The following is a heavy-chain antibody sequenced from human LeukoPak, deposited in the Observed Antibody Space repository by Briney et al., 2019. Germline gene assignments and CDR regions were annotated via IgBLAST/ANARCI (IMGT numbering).Heavy chain of an antibody. D-gene: IGHD5-24*01. CDR2: ITPSGGT. CDR3: ARDRYGDGFAHFDY. V-gene: IGHV1-2*02. J-gene: IGHJ4*02. CDR1: VYTFTSYA. Sequence: GASVKVSCKASVYTFTSYAMHWMRQAPGQGLEWMGWITPSGGTNYPQKFQGRVAITRDTSITTAYMDLSRLTSDDTAVYYCARDRYGDGFAHFDYWGQGALVTVSS.